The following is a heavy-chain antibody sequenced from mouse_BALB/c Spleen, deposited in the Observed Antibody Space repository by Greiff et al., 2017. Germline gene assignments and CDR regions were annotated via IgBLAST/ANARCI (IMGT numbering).Heavy chain of an antibody. Sequence: EVQLQESGPGLVKPSQSLSLTCTVTGYSITSYYAWNWIRQFPGTLLEWMGYISYSGSTSYNPSLKSRISITRDTSKNQFFLQLNSVTTEDTATYYCARRLRRGGYYAMDYWGQGTSVTVSS. V-gene: IGHV3-2*02. CDR1: GYSITSYYA. D-gene: IGHD2-4*01. J-gene: IGHJ4*01. CDR3: ARRLRRGGYYAMDY. CDR2: ISYSGST.